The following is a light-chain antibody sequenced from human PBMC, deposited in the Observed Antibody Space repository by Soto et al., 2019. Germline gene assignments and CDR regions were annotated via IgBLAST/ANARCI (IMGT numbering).Light chain of an antibody. J-gene: IGKJ2*01. Sequence: EIVLTQSPGTLSLSPGERATLSCRASQSVSSSYLAWYQQKPGQAPRLLIYGASSRATGIPVRFSGSGSGTDFTLTISILEPEDFAVYYCQQYGSSPRTFGQGTKLEIK. V-gene: IGKV3-20*01. CDR3: QQYGSSPRT. CDR1: QSVSSSY. CDR2: GAS.